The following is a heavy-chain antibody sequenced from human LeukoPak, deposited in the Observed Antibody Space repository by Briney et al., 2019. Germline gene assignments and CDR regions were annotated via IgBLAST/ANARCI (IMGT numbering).Heavy chain of an antibody. Sequence: ASVKVSCKASGYTFTSYDINWVRQATGQGLEWMGWMNPNSGNTGYAQKFQGRVTMTRSTSISTAYMELSSLRSEDTAVYYCARVPGYCSGGSCYTNDWFDPWGQGTLVTVSS. D-gene: IGHD2-15*01. CDR3: ARVPGYCSGGSCYTNDWFDP. J-gene: IGHJ5*02. V-gene: IGHV1-8*01. CDR1: GYTFTSYD. CDR2: MNPNSGNT.